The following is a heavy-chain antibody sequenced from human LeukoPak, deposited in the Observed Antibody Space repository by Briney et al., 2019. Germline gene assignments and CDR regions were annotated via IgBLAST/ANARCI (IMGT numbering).Heavy chain of an antibody. CDR3: ARDIGSMIVTPKYYYYYGMDV. J-gene: IGHJ6*02. D-gene: IGHD3-22*01. V-gene: IGHV3-48*01. Sequence: SGGSLRLSCAASGFTFSSYSMNWVRQAPGKGLEWVSYISSSSSTIYYADSVKGRFTISRDNAKDSLYLQMNSLRAEDTAVYYCARDIGSMIVTPKYYYYYGMDVWGQGTTVTVSS. CDR1: GFTFSSYS. CDR2: ISSSSSTI.